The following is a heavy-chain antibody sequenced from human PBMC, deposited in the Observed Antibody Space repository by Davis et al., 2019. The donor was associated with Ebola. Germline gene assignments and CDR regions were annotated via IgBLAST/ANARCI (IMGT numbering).Heavy chain of an antibody. V-gene: IGHV4-59*12. CDR2: IYYSGST. J-gene: IGHJ5*02. Sequence: MPGGSLRLSCTVSGGSISSYYWSWIRQPPGKGLEWIGYIYYSGSTNYNPSLKSRVTISVDTSKNQFSLKLSSVTAADTAVYYCGRDKSWDGSGSQGWFDPWGQGTLVTVSS. CDR3: GRDKSWDGSGSQGWFDP. CDR1: GGSISSYY. D-gene: IGHD3-10*01.